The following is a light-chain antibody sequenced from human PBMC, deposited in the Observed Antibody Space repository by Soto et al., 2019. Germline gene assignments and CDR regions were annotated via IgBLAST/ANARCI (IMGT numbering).Light chain of an antibody. J-gene: IGKJ1*01. CDR1: QSISSSY. V-gene: IGKV3-20*01. Sequence: EIVLTQSPGTLSLSPGDRATLSCRASQSISSSYLAWYQQKPGQAPSLLIYGASSRATGIPDRFSGSGSGTDFTLTISRLEPEDFAVYYCQQYGDSPPRTFGQLNTVDI. CDR2: GAS. CDR3: QQYGDSPPRT.